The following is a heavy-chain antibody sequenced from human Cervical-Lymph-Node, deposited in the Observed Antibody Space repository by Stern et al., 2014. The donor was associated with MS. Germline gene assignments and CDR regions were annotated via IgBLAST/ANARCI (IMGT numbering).Heavy chain of an antibody. CDR3: ATGAHGMDV. Sequence: VQLVQSGAEVKKVGSSVKVSCKASGDTLSSHTINWVRQASGQGLEWMGGIIPIFDAPNYAQKFQGRVRITSDETTNTAHMELSSLRSEDTAVYYCATGAHGMDVWGQGTAVTVSS. J-gene: IGHJ6*02. D-gene: IGHD3-10*01. CDR1: GDTLSSHT. V-gene: IGHV1-69*01. CDR2: IIPIFDAP.